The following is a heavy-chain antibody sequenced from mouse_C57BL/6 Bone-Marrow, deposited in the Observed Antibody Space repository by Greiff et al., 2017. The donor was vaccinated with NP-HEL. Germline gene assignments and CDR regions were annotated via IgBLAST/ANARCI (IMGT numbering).Heavy chain of an antibody. CDR2: IDPNSGGT. Sequence: QVQLQQPGAELVKPGASVKLSCKASGSTFTSYWMPWVKQRPGRGLGWIGRIDPNSGGTKYNEKFKSKATLTVDKPSSTAYMQLNSLTSEDSAVYYCARYYYGSSSFDYWGQGTTLTVSS. CDR3: ARYYYGSSSFDY. J-gene: IGHJ2*01. D-gene: IGHD1-1*01. CDR1: GSTFTSYW. V-gene: IGHV1-72*01.